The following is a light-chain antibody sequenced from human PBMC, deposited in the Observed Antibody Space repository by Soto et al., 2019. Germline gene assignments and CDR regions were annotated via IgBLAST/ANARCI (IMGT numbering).Light chain of an antibody. J-gene: IGKJ4*01. CDR3: QQYHNWPPLT. CDR1: QIIGRA. CDR2: DAS. V-gene: IGKV3-15*01. Sequence: EIVMTQSPAALSVSPGDRATLSCRASQIIGRALAWYQHRPGQAPRLLIYDASTRATGVPATFSGSGSGTEFTLTISSLQSEDFAIYYRQQYHNWPPLTFGGGTKVEIK.